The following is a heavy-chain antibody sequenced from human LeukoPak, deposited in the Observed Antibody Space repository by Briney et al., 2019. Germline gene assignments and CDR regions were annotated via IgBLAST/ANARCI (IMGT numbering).Heavy chain of an antibody. V-gene: IGHV4-34*01. CDR1: GCSFSGYY. CDR3: ARGGGGWYSDY. CDR2: INHSGSA. J-gene: IGHJ4*02. Sequence: KPSETLSLTCAVYGCSFSGYYWSWIRQPPGKGLEWIGDINHSGSANYNPSLKSRVTISVDTSKNQFSLKLSCVTAADTAVYYCARGGGGWYSDYWGQGTLVTVSS. D-gene: IGHD6-19*01.